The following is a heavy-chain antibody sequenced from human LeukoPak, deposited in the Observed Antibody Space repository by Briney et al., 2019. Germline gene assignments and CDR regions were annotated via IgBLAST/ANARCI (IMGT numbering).Heavy chain of an antibody. CDR3: ARHGGDDSMDY. V-gene: IGHV4-39*01. D-gene: IGHD2-21*01. CDR2: IYYSGST. J-gene: IGHJ4*02. CDR1: GGSVSSGSYY. Sequence: TSETLSLTCTVSGGSVSSGSYYWGWIRQPPGKGLEWIGSIYYSGSTYYNPSLKSRVTISVDTSKNQFSLKLSSVTAADTAVYYCARHGGDDSMDYWGQGTLVTVSS.